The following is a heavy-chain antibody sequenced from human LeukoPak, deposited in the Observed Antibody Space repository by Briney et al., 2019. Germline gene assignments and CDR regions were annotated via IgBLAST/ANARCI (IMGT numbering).Heavy chain of an antibody. Sequence: GGSLRLSCAASGFTFRSYGMHWVRQAPGKGLEWVAFIRYDGNSNYYADSVKGRFTISRDNSRSTLYLQMDSLRAEDTAVYYCAKEEVISGNHGVYFDYWGQGTLVTVSS. V-gene: IGHV3-30*02. CDR2: IRYDGNSN. J-gene: IGHJ4*02. CDR3: AKEEVISGNHGVYFDY. CDR1: GFTFRSYG. D-gene: IGHD3-22*01.